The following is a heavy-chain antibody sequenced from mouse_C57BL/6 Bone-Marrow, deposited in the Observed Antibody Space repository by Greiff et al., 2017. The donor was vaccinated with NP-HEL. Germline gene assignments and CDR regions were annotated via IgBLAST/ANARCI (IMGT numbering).Heavy chain of an antibody. CDR2: IYPYNGVS. J-gene: IGHJ4*01. Sequence: EVMLVESGPELVKPGASVKISCKASGYSFTGYYMHWVKQSHGNILDWIGYIYPYNGVSSYNQKFKGKATLTVDKSSSTAYMELRSLTSEDSAVYYCAREGGGGSNAMDYWGQGTSVTVSS. CDR3: AREGGGGSNAMDY. D-gene: IGHD1-1*01. V-gene: IGHV1-31*01. CDR1: GYSFTGYY.